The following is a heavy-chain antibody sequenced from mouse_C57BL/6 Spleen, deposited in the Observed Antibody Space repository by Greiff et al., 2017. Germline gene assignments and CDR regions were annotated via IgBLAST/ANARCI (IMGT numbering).Heavy chain of an antibody. CDR1: GFTFTDYY. D-gene: IGHD1-1*01. CDR2: IRIKANGYTT. J-gene: IGHJ4*01. V-gene: IGHV7-3*01. CDR3: ASLYYYGSSYSAMDY. Sequence: EVNVVESGGGLVQPGGSLSLSCAASGFTFTDYYMSWVRQPPGKALEWLGFIRIKANGYTTEYSASVKGRFTISRDNSQSILYLQMNALRAEDSATYYCASLYYYGSSYSAMDYWGQGTSVTVSS.